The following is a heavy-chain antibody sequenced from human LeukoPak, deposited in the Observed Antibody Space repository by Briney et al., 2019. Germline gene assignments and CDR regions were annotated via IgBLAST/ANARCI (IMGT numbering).Heavy chain of an antibody. CDR3: AGRVGDSAFDI. Sequence: PSETLSLTCTVSGGSISSYYWSWIRKPPGKGLEWIGYISYTGSTNYNPSLKSRVTISVDTSKNQFSLNLTSVTAADTAVYYCAGRVGDSAFDIWGPGTMVTVSS. V-gene: IGHV4-59*08. CDR2: ISYTGST. J-gene: IGHJ3*02. CDR1: GGSISSYY. D-gene: IGHD1-26*01.